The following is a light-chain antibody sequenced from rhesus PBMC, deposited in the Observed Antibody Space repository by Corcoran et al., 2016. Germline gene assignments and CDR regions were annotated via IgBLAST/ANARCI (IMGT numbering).Light chain of an antibody. Sequence: DIQMTQSPSSLYASVGDKVTITRRASQGISSWLAWDQQKPGKAPKLLFYKAFSLQSGVPSRFSGSGSGKDFTLPISSLQPEDFATYYCLQYSSSPYSFGQGTKVEIK. V-gene: IGKV1-22*01. CDR3: LQYSSSPYS. CDR2: KAF. J-gene: IGKJ2*01. CDR1: QGISSW.